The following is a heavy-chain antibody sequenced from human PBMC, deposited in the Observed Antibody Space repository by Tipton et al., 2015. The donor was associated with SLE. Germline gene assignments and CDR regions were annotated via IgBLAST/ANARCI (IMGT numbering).Heavy chain of an antibody. Sequence: SLRLSCAASGFRFSSYEMNWVRQAPGKGLVWLSRINSDGRGTSYADSVKGRFTISRDNAKNTLYLQMNSLRAEDTAVYYCAKAEEWLRYYYYMDVWGKGTTVTVSS. CDR1: GFRFSSYE. CDR2: INSDGRGT. V-gene: IGHV3-74*01. CDR3: AKAEEWLRYYYYMDV. D-gene: IGHD3-3*01. J-gene: IGHJ6*03.